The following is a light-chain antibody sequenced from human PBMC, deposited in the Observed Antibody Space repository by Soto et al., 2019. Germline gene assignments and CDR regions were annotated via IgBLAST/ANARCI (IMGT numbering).Light chain of an antibody. CDR2: GTS. V-gene: IGLV1-40*01. Sequence: QSVLTQPPSVSGAPGQRVTIACTGNNSNIGTGFDVHWYRHFPGAAPKLLLSGTSHRPSGVPDRFSGSKSGNTASLTVSGLQAEDEADYYCSSYAGSSNVFGTGTKLTVL. J-gene: IGLJ1*01. CDR1: NSNIGTGFD. CDR3: SSYAGSSNV.